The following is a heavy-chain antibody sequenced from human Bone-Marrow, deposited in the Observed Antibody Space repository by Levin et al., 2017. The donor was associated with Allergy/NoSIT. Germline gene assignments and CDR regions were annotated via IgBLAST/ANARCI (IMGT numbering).Heavy chain of an antibody. D-gene: IGHD3-22*01. CDR1: GFTFSSYA. CDR3: AKFYDSSGYYDAFDI. J-gene: IGHJ3*02. Sequence: LSLTCAASGFTFSSYAMSWVRQAPGKGLEWVSAISGSGGSTYYADSVKGRFTISRDNSKNTLYLQMNSLRAEDTAVYYCAKFYDSSGYYDAFDIWGQGTMVTVSS. V-gene: IGHV3-23*01. CDR2: ISGSGGST.